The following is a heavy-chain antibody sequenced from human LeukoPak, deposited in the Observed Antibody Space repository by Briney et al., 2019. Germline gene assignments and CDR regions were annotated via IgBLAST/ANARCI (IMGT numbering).Heavy chain of an antibody. CDR2: ISSSSRFI. CDR1: GISFSNYS. CDR3: ARAGEQQLTRGWFDP. V-gene: IGHV3-21*01. J-gene: IGHJ5*02. Sequence: GGSLRLSCAASGISFSNYSMNWVRQAPGKGLEWVSLISSSSRFIYYGDSVKGRFTISRDNAKKSLYLQMNSLRAEDTAVYYCARAGEQQLTRGWFDPWGQGTPVTVSS. D-gene: IGHD6-13*01.